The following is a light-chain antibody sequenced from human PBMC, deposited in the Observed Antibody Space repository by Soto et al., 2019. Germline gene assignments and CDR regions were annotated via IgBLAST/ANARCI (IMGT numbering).Light chain of an antibody. J-gene: IGKJ4*01. V-gene: IGKV1-12*01. Sequence: DIQMTQSPSFVSASVGDRVTITCRASQGISSWLAWYQHRPGRAPKLLIHAASNLESGVPSRFSGSGSGTDFALTISRLQPEDFATYYCQQNTSFPLTFGGGTKVEIK. CDR1: QGISSW. CDR3: QQNTSFPLT. CDR2: AAS.